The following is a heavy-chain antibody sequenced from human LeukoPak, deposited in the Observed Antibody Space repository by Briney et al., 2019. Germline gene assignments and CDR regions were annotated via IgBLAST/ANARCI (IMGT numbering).Heavy chain of an antibody. CDR1: GGSISSSSYY. CDR2: LHYGGTP. V-gene: IGHV4-39*01. Sequence: PSETLSLTCTVSGGSISSSSYYWGWIRQPPGKGLEWIGSLHYGGTPYYNPSLNSRVTISADTSKDLFYLSLSSVTAADTAVYYCARIRIGAFDMWGQGTMVTVSS. D-gene: IGHD2/OR15-2a*01. CDR3: ARIRIGAFDM. J-gene: IGHJ3*02.